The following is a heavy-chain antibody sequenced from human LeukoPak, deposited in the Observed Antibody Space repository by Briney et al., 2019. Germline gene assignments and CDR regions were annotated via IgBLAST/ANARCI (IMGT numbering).Heavy chain of an antibody. CDR2: IYYSGST. CDR1: GGSISSYY. CDR3: ARGDRPYGSGSYPTNWFDP. D-gene: IGHD3-10*01. Sequence: SETLSLTCTVSGGSISSYYWSWIRQPPGKGLEWIGYIYYSGSTYYNPSLKSRVTISVDTSKNQFSLKLSSVTAADTAVYYCARGDRPYGSGSYPTNWFDPWGQGTLVTVSS. V-gene: IGHV4-59*08. J-gene: IGHJ5*02.